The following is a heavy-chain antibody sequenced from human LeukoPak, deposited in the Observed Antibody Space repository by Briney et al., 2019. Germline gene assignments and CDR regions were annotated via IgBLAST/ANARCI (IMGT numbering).Heavy chain of an antibody. V-gene: IGHV1-2*02. CDR2: INPNSGGT. J-gene: IGHJ4*02. Sequence: GASVKVSCKASGYTFTSYGISWVRQAPGQGLEWMGWINPNSGGTNYAQRLQGRVTMTRDTSISTAYMELSRLRSDDTAVYYCARPPFLRGYSYGFWGQGTLVTVSS. CDR3: ARPPFLRGYSYGF. CDR1: GYTFTSYG. D-gene: IGHD5-18*01.